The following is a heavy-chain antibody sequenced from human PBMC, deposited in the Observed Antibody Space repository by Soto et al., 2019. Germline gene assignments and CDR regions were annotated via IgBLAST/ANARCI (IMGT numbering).Heavy chain of an antibody. Sequence: QVQLVESGGGVVQPGRSLRLSCAASGFTFSSYGMHWVRQAPGKGLEWVAVISYDGSNKYYADSVKGRFTISRDNSKNTLYLQMNSLRAEDTAVYYCAKDRRGMAVAGCLDYWGQGTLVTVSS. V-gene: IGHV3-30*18. CDR2: ISYDGSNK. J-gene: IGHJ4*02. CDR3: AKDRRGMAVAGCLDY. D-gene: IGHD6-19*01. CDR1: GFTFSSYG.